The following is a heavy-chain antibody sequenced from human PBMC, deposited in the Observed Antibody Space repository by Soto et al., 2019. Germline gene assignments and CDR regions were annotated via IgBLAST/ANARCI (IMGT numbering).Heavy chain of an antibody. CDR2: IKQDGSAT. Sequence: EVQLVESGGGLVQPGGSLRLSCAASGFTFSRYWMSWVRQAPGKGLEWVASIKQDGSATYFVDSVNGRFTISRDNARNSVYLQMNSLRAEDTAVYSCVRYYDFCSDLPDFANRGQGALVTVSS. J-gene: IGHJ4*02. V-gene: IGHV3-7*01. D-gene: IGHD3-3*01. CDR3: VRYYDFCSDLPDFAN. CDR1: GFTFSRYW.